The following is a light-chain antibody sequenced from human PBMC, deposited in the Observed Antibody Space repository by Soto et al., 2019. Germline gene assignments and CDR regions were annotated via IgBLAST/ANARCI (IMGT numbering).Light chain of an antibody. CDR2: GAS. V-gene: IGKV3-20*01. J-gene: IGKJ4*01. CDR3: QRYESPPLT. CDR1: QRVTSSN. Sequence: EMVLTQSLGTLSLSAGERATLSCRASQRVTSSNLAWYQQKPGQAPRLLIHGASTRPTGIPDRFTGVGSGTDFTLTVTCLEPEDPAVYCCQRYESPPLTCGGGTKVDIK.